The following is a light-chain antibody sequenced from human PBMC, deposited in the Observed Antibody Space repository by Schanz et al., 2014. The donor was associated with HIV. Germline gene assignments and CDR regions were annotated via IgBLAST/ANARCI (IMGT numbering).Light chain of an antibody. CDR1: SSDVGTYNL. J-gene: IGLJ2*01. CDR2: DVS. Sequence: QSALIQPPSVSGSPGQSVTISCTGTSSDVGTYNLVSWYQQHPGKAPKLMIYDVSNRPSGVSSRFSGSKSGNTASLTISGLQAGDEADYYCYSYVGTTAVVFGGGTKLTVL. V-gene: IGLV2-23*02. CDR3: YSYVGTTAVV.